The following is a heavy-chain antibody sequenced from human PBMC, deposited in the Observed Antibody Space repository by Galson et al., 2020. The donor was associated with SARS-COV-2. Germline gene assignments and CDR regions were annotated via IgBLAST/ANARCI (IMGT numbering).Heavy chain of an antibody. V-gene: IGHV3-7*01. CDR1: GFTSSSYW. CDR3: ARTPRFETTQCAFDI. D-gene: IGHD1-1*01. CDR2: IKQDGSEK. Sequence: GGSLRLSCAASGFTSSSYWMSWVRQAPGKGLEWVANIKQDGSEKYYVDSVKGRFTISRDNAKNSLYLQMNSLRAEDTAVYYCARTPRFETTQCAFDIWGQGTMVTVSS. J-gene: IGHJ3*02.